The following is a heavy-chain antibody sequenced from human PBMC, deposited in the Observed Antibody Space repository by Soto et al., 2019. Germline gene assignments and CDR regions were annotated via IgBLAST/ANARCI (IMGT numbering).Heavy chain of an antibody. V-gene: IGHV3-23*01. CDR2: ISGTGGST. J-gene: IGHJ4*02. Sequence: PGGSLRLSCAASGFTFISYGMSWVRQAPWKGLEWVSGISGTGGSTYYADSVKGRFTISRDNSKNTLFLQMDSLRAEDTAVYYCARKSDCSGGSCPYYFDYWGQGTLVTVS. CDR3: ARKSDCSGGSCPYYFDY. D-gene: IGHD2-15*01. CDR1: GFTFISYG.